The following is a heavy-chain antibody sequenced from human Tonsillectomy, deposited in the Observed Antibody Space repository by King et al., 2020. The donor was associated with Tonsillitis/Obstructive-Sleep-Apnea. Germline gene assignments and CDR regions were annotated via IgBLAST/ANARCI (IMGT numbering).Heavy chain of an antibody. Sequence: VQLVQSGAEVKKPGSSVKVSCKASGGTFSTYGFSWVRQAPGQGLEWMGRIIPILDIANYAQKFQGRVTIAADKSTSTAYMELSSLRSEDTAVYYCARGDISGYYRDYYYYMDVWGKGTTVTVSS. D-gene: IGHD3-22*01. CDR2: IIPILDIA. J-gene: IGHJ6*03. V-gene: IGHV1-69*09. CDR3: ARGDISGYYRDYYYYMDV. CDR1: GGTFSTYG.